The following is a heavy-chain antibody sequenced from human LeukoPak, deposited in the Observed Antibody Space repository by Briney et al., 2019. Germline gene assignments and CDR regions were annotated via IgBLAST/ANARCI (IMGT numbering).Heavy chain of an antibody. V-gene: IGHV1-8*03. CDR2: MNPNSGNT. Sequence: ASVKVSCKASGYTFTSYYMHWVRQAPGQGLEWMGWMNPNSGNTGYAQKFQGRVTITRNTSISTAYMELSSLRSEDTAVYYCARFISYYHDSSGYGDYWGQGTLVTVSS. J-gene: IGHJ4*02. CDR3: ARFISYYHDSSGYGDY. D-gene: IGHD3-22*01. CDR1: GYTFTSYY.